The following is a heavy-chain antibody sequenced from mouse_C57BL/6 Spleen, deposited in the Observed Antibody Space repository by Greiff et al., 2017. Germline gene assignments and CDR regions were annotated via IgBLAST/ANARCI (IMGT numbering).Heavy chain of an antibody. J-gene: IGHJ4*01. Sequence: VQLQQSGAELVRPGASVKLSCTASGFNIKDDYMHWVKPRPEQGLEWIGWIDPENGDTEYASKFQGKATITADTSSNTAYLQLSSLTSEDTAVYYCTTRVYYDYETGYAMDYWGQGTSVTGSS. CDR3: TTRVYYDYETGYAMDY. D-gene: IGHD2-4*01. V-gene: IGHV14-4*01. CDR2: IDPENGDT. CDR1: GFNIKDDY.